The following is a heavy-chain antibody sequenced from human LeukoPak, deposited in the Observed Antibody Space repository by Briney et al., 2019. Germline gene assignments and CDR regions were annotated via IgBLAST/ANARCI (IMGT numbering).Heavy chain of an antibody. Sequence: GASVKVSCKASGGTFSSYAISWVRQAPGQGLEWMGGIIPIFGTANYAQKFQGRVTITADKSTSTAYMELSRLRSDDTAVYYCASPVLLLWFGELLFESDYWGQGTLVTVSS. J-gene: IGHJ4*02. V-gene: IGHV1-69*06. D-gene: IGHD3-10*01. CDR2: IIPIFGTA. CDR3: ASPVLLLWFGELLFESDY. CDR1: GGTFSSYA.